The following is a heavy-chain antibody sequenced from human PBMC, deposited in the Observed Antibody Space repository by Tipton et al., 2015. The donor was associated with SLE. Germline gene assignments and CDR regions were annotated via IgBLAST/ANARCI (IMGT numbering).Heavy chain of an antibody. V-gene: IGHV4-59*01. J-gene: IGHJ6*03. CDR3: ARGLKNSNYYYYYYMDV. CDR1: GGSISSYY. CDR2: IYYSGST. D-gene: IGHD2/OR15-2a*01. Sequence: TLSLTCTVSGGSISSYYWSWIRQAPGKGLEWLGYIYYSGSTNYNPSLKSRVTISVDTSKNQFSLKLSSVTAADTAVYYCARGLKNSNYYYYYYMDVWGKGTTVTVSS.